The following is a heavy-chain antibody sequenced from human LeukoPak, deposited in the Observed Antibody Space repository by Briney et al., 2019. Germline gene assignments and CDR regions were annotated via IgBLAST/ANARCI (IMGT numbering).Heavy chain of an antibody. J-gene: IGHJ5*02. CDR1: GGTFSSYA. CDR3: ARDRRCSSTSCYNWFDP. D-gene: IGHD2-2*01. CDR2: IIPICGTA. V-gene: IGHV1-69*13. Sequence: ASVKVSCKASGGTFSSYAISWVRQAPGQGLEWMGGIIPICGTANYAQKFQGRVTITADESTSTAYMELSSLRSEDTAVYYCARDRRCSSTSCYNWFDPWGQGTLVTVSS.